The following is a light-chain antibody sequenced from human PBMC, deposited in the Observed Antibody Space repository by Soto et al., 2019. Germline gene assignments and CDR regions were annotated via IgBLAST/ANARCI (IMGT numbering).Light chain of an antibody. Sequence: IVMTQSPASLSVAPGERATLSLRASQSVSTNFAWYLQKPGQAPRLLIYGASTRATAVPARFTASGSGTEFTLSVSSLQSDDFGVYYCQQYDTWPRTFGQGTKVDIK. CDR3: QQYDTWPRT. J-gene: IGKJ1*01. V-gene: IGKV3-15*01. CDR1: QSVSTN. CDR2: GAS.